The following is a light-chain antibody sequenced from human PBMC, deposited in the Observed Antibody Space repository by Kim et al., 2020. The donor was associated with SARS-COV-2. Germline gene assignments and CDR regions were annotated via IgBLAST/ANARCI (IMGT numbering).Light chain of an antibody. V-gene: IGKV1-5*03. Sequence: DIQMTQSPSTLSASVGDRVTITCRASQSISSWLAWYQQKPGKAPKLLIYKASSLESGVPSRFSGSGSGTEFTLTIRSLQPDDFATYYCQQYNSSTWTFGQGTKVDIK. J-gene: IGKJ1*01. CDR2: KAS. CDR3: QQYNSSTWT. CDR1: QSISSW.